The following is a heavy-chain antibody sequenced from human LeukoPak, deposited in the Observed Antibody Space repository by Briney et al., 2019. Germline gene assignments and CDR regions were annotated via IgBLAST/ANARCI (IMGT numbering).Heavy chain of an antibody. CDR3: ARDMTGSGWNDAFDI. Sequence: SQTLSLTCSISGGSIRSESYYWSWIRQPAGKGLEWIGRTYSSGSSKFNPSLKSRVTISIDTSKNHFSLNLSSVTAADTAVYYCARDMTGSGWNDAFDIWGQGTMVTVSS. CDR2: TYSSGSS. D-gene: IGHD6-19*01. J-gene: IGHJ3*02. CDR1: GGSIRSESYY. V-gene: IGHV4-61*02.